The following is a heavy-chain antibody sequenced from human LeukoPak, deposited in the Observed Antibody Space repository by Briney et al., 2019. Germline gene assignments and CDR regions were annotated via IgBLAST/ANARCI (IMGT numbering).Heavy chain of an antibody. J-gene: IGHJ4*02. Sequence: SQTLSLTCALSGDSVSTNSAAWNWIRQSPSRGLEWLGRTYYKSKWYNDYAVSMKSRVIINPDTSKNQFSLQLNSVTPEDTAVYYCARDPRGNSGRFDYWGQGTLVTVSS. V-gene: IGHV6-1*01. CDR1: GDSVSTNSAA. CDR2: TYYKSKWYN. D-gene: IGHD1/OR15-1a*01. CDR3: ARDPRGNSGRFDY.